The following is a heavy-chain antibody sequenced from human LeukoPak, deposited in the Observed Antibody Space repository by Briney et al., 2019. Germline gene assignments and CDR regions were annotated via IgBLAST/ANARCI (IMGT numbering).Heavy chain of an antibody. CDR2: IKQDGSEK. J-gene: IGHJ6*03. V-gene: IGHV3-7*01. D-gene: IGHD6-13*01. CDR1: GFTFTTYY. Sequence: GGSLRLSCAASGFTFTTYYMSWVRQAPGKGLEWVANIKQDGSEKYYVDSVKGRFTISRDNAKNSLYLQMNSLRAEDTAVYYCARGKLVNLYYYYYMDVWGKGTTVTVSS. CDR3: ARGKLVNLYYYYYMDV.